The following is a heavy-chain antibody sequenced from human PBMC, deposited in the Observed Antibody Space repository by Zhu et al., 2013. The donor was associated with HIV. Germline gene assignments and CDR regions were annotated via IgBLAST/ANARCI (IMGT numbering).Heavy chain of an antibody. CDR2: MNPTSGNT. CDR1: GYTFPSYD. CDR3: ARGLGRSGYYYFDY. Sequence: QVQLVQSGAEVKIPGASVRVSCRASGYTFPSYDINWVRQAPGQGLEWMGWMNPTSGNTGYAQKFQGRVTMTRDTSIGTAYMDLINLRSEDTAVYYCARGLGRSGYYYFDYWGQGTLVTVSS. V-gene: IGHV1-8*01. D-gene: IGHD3-3*01. J-gene: IGHJ4*02.